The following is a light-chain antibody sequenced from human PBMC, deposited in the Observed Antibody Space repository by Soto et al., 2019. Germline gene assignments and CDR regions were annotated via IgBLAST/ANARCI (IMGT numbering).Light chain of an antibody. CDR1: QTVSSF. CDR2: RAS. CDR3: HQSSDWPIT. V-gene: IGKV3-11*01. J-gene: IGKJ5*01. Sequence: DIVLPQCPATLSLSPAERAILACRASQTVSSFLAWYQQKPGQAPRLLIYRASNRATGIPARFSGSGSGTDFTLTISSLESEDFAFYYCHQSSDWPITFGQGTRLEIK.